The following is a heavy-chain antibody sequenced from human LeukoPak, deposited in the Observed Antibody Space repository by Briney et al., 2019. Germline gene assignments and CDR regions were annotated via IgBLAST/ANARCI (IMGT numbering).Heavy chain of an antibody. CDR1: GGTFSSYA. V-gene: IGHV1-69*01. CDR3: ARGAIAAAGTGGYFDY. D-gene: IGHD6-13*01. CDR2: IIPIFGTA. Sequence: SVKVSCKASGGTFSSYAISWVRQAPGQGLEWMGGIIPIFGTANYAQKFQGRVTITADESTSTAYMELSSLRSEDPAVYYCARGAIAAAGTGGYFDYWGQGTLVTVSS. J-gene: IGHJ4*02.